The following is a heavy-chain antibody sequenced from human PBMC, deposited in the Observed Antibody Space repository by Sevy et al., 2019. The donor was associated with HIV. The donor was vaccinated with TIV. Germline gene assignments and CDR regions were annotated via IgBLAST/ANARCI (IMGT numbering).Heavy chain of an antibody. J-gene: IGHJ4*02. CDR3: ARASITIFGVVTRGHFDY. V-gene: IGHV1-69*06. Sequence: ASVKVSCKASGGTFSCYAISWVRQAPGQGLEWMGGIIPIFGTANYAQRFQGRVTITADKSTSTAYMELSSLRSEDTAVYYCARASITIFGVVTRGHFDYWGQGTLVTVSS. D-gene: IGHD3-3*01. CDR2: IIPIFGTA. CDR1: GGTFSCYA.